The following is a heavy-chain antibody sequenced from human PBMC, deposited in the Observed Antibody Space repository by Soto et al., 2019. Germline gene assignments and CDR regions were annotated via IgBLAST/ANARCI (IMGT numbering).Heavy chain of an antibody. CDR1: GFTFSSYA. V-gene: IGHV3-30-3*01. CDR2: ISYDGSNK. Sequence: PGGSLRLSCAASGFTFSSYAMHWVRQAPGKGLEWVAVISYDGSNKYYADSVKGRFTISRDNAKNSLYLQMNSLRAEDTAVYYCARTPNYDFWSGYFYYYYGMDVWGQGTTVTVSS. D-gene: IGHD3-3*01. J-gene: IGHJ6*02. CDR3: ARTPNYDFWSGYFYYYYGMDV.